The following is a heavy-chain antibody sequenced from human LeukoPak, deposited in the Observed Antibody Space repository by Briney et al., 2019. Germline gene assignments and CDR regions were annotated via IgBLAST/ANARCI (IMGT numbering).Heavy chain of an antibody. Sequence: KASETLSLTCTVSGASISSSSYYWGWIRQPPGKGLQWIASIYYTGTTYYNPFLKSRVAISVDTSKNQFSLKLSAVTAADTAVYYCARLVSASGVFDCWGQGALVTVSS. D-gene: IGHD3-10*01. CDR2: IYYTGTT. CDR1: GASISSSSYY. CDR3: ARLVSASGVFDC. V-gene: IGHV4-39*01. J-gene: IGHJ4*02.